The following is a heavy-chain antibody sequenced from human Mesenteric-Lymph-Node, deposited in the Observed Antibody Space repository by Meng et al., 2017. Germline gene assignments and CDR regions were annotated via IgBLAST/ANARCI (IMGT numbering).Heavy chain of an antibody. J-gene: IGHJ4*02. D-gene: IGHD3-10*01. CDR2: INPNSGGT. CDR1: GYTFTGYY. CDR3: ARGWRRVGDYYYGSGSYRHDLDY. V-gene: IGHV1-2*06. Sequence: ASVKVSCKASGYTFTGYYMHWVRQAPGQGLEWMGRINPNSGGTNYAQKFQGRVTMTRDTSISTAYMELSRLRSEDTAVYYCARGWRRVGDYYYGSGSYRHDLDYWGQGTLVTVSS.